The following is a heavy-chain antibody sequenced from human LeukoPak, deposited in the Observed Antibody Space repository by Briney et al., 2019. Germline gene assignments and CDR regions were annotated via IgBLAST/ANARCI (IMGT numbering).Heavy chain of an antibody. D-gene: IGHD3-10*01. CDR2: IIPIFGTA. CDR1: GGTFTSYA. J-gene: IGHJ4*02. V-gene: IGHV1-69*06. Sequence: SVKVSCKASGGTFTSYAMIWVRQAPGQGLEWMGGIIPIFGTANYAQKFQGRVTITADKSTSTAYMELSSLRSEDTAVYYCAREGGSGSYYMDWGQGTLVTVSS. CDR3: AREGGSGSYYMD.